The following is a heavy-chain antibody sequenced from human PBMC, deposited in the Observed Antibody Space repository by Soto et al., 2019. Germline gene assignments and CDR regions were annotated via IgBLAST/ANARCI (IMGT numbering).Heavy chain of an antibody. D-gene: IGHD3-22*01. CDR2: ISYDGSNN. V-gene: IGHV3-30*18. Sequence: QVQLVESGGGVVQPGRSLRLSCAASGFTFSSYGMHWVRQAPGKGLEWVAVISYDGSNNYYADSVKGRFTISRDNSKNTLYLQMNSLRAEDTAVYYCAKDSTYYYDSSGYYYVGDYWGQGTLVTVSS. J-gene: IGHJ4*02. CDR3: AKDSTYYYDSSGYYYVGDY. CDR1: GFTFSSYG.